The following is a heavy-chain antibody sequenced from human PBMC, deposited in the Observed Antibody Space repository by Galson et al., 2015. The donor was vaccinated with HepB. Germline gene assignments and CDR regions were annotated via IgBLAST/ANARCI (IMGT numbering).Heavy chain of an antibody. J-gene: IGHJ6*03. CDR1: GYTFTNYV. D-gene: IGHD3-16*01. CDR2: INTNNGNT. CDR3: ARGRLEGESYGNYQYYYMDV. V-gene: IGHV1-18*01. Sequence: SVKVSCKASGYTFTNYVVAWVRQAPGQGLEWMGWINTNNGNTNYAQKLQGRVTMTTDTSTYTAYVELRSLGSDDTAVYYCARGRLEGESYGNYQYYYMDVWAKGTTVTVSS.